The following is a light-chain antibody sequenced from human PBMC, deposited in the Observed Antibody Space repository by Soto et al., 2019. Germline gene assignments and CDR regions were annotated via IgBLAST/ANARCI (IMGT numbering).Light chain of an antibody. J-gene: IGKJ4*01. Sequence: ELVMTQSPATLSVSPGERATLSCRASQSVNSNLAWYQQKPGQAPSLLIYGASTRATGIPARFSGSGSGTEFTLIISSLQSEEFAVYYCQQYNNWPLGFGGGTKVEIK. CDR1: QSVNSN. CDR3: QQYNNWPLG. CDR2: GAS. V-gene: IGKV3-15*01.